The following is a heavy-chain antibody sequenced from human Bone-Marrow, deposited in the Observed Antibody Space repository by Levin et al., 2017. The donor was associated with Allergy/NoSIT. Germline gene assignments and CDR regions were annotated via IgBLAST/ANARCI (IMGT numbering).Heavy chain of an antibody. CDR3: GKDISMMLSARIAS. J-gene: IGHJ4*02. V-gene: IGHV3-9*01. CDR1: GFTFEEYA. D-gene: IGHD1-14*01. CDR2: ITWNSGVL. Sequence: GGSLRLSCSGSGFTFEEYAMHWIRQVPGKGLEWVAGITWNSGVLGYVDSVKGRFTISRDNDKNSLYLQMNSLRVEDTALYYCGKDISMMLSARIASWGQGTLVTVSS.